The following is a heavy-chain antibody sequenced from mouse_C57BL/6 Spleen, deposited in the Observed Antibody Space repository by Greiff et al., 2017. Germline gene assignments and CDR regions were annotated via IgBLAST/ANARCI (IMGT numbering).Heavy chain of an antibody. J-gene: IGHJ4*01. CDR1: GYTFTSYW. D-gene: IGHD2-4*01. CDR2: IYPGSGST. CDR3: AIYYDYPYAMDY. Sequence: QVQLQQPGAELVKPGASVKMSCRASGYTFTSYWITWVKQRPGQGLEWIGDIYPGSGSTNYNEKFKSKATLTVDTSSSTAYMQLSSLTSEDSAVYYCAIYYDYPYAMDYWGQGTSVTVSS. V-gene: IGHV1-55*01.